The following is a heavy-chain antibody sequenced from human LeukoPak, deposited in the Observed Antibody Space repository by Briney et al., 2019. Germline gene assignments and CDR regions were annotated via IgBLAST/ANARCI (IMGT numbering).Heavy chain of an antibody. J-gene: IGHJ4*02. D-gene: IGHD3-10*01. CDR2: IYYSGST. CDR1: GGSISSYY. V-gene: IGHV4-59*01. Sequence: PSETLSLTCTVSGGSISSYYWSWIRQPPGKGLEWIGYIYYSGSTNYNPSLKSRVTISVDTSKNQFSLKLSSVTAADTAVYYCARDSYGSGYSFDYWGQGILVTVSS. CDR3: ARDSYGSGYSFDY.